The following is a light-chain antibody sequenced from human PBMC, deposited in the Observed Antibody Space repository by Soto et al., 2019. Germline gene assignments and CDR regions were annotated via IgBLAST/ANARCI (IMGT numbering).Light chain of an antibody. V-gene: IGLV2-11*01. CDR1: SSDVGGYNF. CDR3: CSNAGSYTWV. Sequence: QSALTQPRSVSGSPGQSVTISCSGSSSDVGGYNFVSWYQQHPGKAPKLMIYDVSKRPSGVPDRFSGSKSGNTASLTISGLQAEDEADYHCCSNAGSYTWVFGGGTQLTVL. J-gene: IGLJ3*02. CDR2: DVS.